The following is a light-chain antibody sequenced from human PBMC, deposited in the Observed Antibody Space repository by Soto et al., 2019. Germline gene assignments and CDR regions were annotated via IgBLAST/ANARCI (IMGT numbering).Light chain of an antibody. CDR2: EVN. V-gene: IGLV2-14*01. CDR1: SGDVGGYHY. CDR3: SSYTGSSTLYV. J-gene: IGLJ1*01. Sequence: QSVLTQPASVSGSPGQSITISCTGTSGDVGGYHYVSWYQQRPGKAPKLIIYEVNNRPSGVSHRFSGSKSGNTASLTISGLQAEDEADYYCSSYTGSSTLYVFGTGTKVTVL.